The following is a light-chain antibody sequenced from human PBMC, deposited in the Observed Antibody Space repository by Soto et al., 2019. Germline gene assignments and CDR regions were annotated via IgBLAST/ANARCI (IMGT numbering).Light chain of an antibody. CDR3: QQTYTSPLYT. J-gene: IGKJ2*01. CDR2: AAS. V-gene: IGKV1-39*01. CDR1: QTITNY. Sequence: DVQMTQSPSSLSASVGDRVTITCPTSQTITNYLNWYQQKPGKAPTLLIYAASTLQSGVPSRFSGSGSGTDFTLTISSLQPGDFAAFYCQQTYTSPLYTFGQGTKLEIK.